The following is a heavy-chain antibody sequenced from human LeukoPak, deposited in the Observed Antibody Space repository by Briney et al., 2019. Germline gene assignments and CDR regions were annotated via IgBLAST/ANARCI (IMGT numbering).Heavy chain of an antibody. Sequence: PGGSLRLSCVASGLTVSNHWMSWVRQAPGKGLEWVANIREERGQEYYVDSVKGRFTISRDNAKNSLYLQMSNLRAEDTAVYFCARGGGLDVWGQGATVTVSS. V-gene: IGHV3-7*03. CDR3: ARGGGLDV. D-gene: IGHD3-16*01. CDR2: IREERGQE. CDR1: GLTVSNHW. J-gene: IGHJ6*02.